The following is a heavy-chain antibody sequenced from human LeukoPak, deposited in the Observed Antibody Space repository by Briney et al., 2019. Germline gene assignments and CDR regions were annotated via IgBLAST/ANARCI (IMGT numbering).Heavy chain of an antibody. CDR1: GFTFSNAW. J-gene: IGHJ4*02. V-gene: IGHV3-15*01. CDR2: IKSKTDGGIT. D-gene: IGHD6-13*01. Sequence: PGGSLRLSCVASGFTFSNAWMSWVRQAPGKGLEWVGRIKSKTDGGITDYAAPVKGRFTISRDNAKNSLYLQMNSLRAEDTAVYYCPRVAAGTPVFDYWGQGTLVTVSS. CDR3: PRVAAGTPVFDY.